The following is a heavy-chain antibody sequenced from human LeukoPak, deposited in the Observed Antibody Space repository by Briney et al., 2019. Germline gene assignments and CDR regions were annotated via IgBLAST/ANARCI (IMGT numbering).Heavy chain of an antibody. D-gene: IGHD3-16*01. J-gene: IGHJ5*02. CDR1: GGSISNDGYY. V-gene: IGHV4-31*02. Sequence: PSETLSLTCTVSGGSISNDGYYWTWIRQHPGWGLEWSGYIYYTGSTYYSPSLKSRVTMSVDTSKNQFSLKLSSVTAADTAVYYCARHYGPWGQGTLVTVSS. CDR3: ARHYGP. CDR2: IYYTGST.